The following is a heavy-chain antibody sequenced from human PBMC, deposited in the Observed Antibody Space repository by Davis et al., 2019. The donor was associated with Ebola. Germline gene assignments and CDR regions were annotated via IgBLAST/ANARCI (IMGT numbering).Heavy chain of an antibody. Sequence: ASVKVSCKASGYTFTSYGISWVRQAPGQGLEWMGWISAYNGNTNYAQKLQGRVTMTTDTSTSTAYMELRSLRSDDTAVYYCARGFDYGSGSYSYYYYYGMDVWGQGTTVTVSS. V-gene: IGHV1-18*01. D-gene: IGHD3-10*01. CDR2: ISAYNGNT. J-gene: IGHJ6*02. CDR3: ARGFDYGSGSYSYYYYYGMDV. CDR1: GYTFTSYG.